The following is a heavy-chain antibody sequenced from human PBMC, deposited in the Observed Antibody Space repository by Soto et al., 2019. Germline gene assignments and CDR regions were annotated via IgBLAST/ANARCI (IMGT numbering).Heavy chain of an antibody. V-gene: IGHV3-48*03. CDR3: ARDPKYYYDSSGLDV. Sequence: GGSLRLSCAASGFTFSSYEMNWVRQAPGKGLEWVSYINSSGSTIYYADSVKGRFTISRDNAKNSLYLQMNSLRAEDTAVYYCARDPKYYYDSSGLDVWGQGTTVTVSS. CDR1: GFTFSSYE. D-gene: IGHD3-22*01. CDR2: INSSGSTI. J-gene: IGHJ6*02.